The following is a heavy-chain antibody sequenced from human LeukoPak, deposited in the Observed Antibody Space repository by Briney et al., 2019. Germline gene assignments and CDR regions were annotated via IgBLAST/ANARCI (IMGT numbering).Heavy chain of an antibody. V-gene: IGHV3-33*01. CDR3: ASTVGGPETYYNDH. D-gene: IGHD3-10*01. CDR1: GFTFRNYG. CDR2: IWYDGSNK. Sequence: GMSLRLSCAASGFTFRNYGMHWVRQAPGKGLEWVAIIWYDGSNKYYADSVKGRFTVSRDNSKNTLYLQMNSLRAEDTAVYYCASTVGGPETYYNDHWGQGTLVSVSS. J-gene: IGHJ4*02.